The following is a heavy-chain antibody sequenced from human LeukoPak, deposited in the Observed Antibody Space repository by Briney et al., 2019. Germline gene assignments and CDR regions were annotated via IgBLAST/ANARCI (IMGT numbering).Heavy chain of an antibody. CDR2: IYTSGST. CDR3: ARVTSSWNYDAFDI. D-gene: IGHD1-7*01. Sequence: SETLSLTCTVSGGPISSSSYYWSWIRQPAGKGLEWIGRIYTSGSTNYNPSLKSRVTISVDTSKNQFSLKLSSVTAADTAVYYCARVTSSWNYDAFDIWGQGTMVTVSS. CDR1: GGPISSSSYY. J-gene: IGHJ3*02. V-gene: IGHV4-61*02.